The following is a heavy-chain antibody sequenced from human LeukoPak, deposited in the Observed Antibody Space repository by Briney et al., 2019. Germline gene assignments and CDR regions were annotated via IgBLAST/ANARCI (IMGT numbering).Heavy chain of an antibody. D-gene: IGHD5-24*01. J-gene: IGHJ4*02. CDR2: ISYDGSNK. Sequence: GGSLRLSCAASGFTFSSYAMHWVRQAPGKGLEWVAVISYDGSNKYYADSVKGRFTISRDNSKNTLYLQMNSLRAEDTAVYYCARGEMATIHDYWGQGTLVTVSS. CDR3: ARGEMATIHDY. CDR1: GFTFSSYA. V-gene: IGHV3-30-3*01.